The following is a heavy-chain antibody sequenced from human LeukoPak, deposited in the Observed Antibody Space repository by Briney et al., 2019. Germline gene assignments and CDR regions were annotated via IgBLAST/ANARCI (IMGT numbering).Heavy chain of an antibody. CDR3: ARDYHDYGDYGWLDP. CDR1: GFTFSSCS. J-gene: IGHJ5*02. V-gene: IGHV3-48*02. D-gene: IGHD4-17*01. CDR2: ISSSSSTI. Sequence: GGSLRLSCAASGFTFSSCSMNWVRQAPGKGLEWVSYISSSSSTIYYADSVKGRFTISRDNAKNSLYLQMNSLRDEDTAVYYCARDYHDYGDYGWLDPWGQGTLVTVSS.